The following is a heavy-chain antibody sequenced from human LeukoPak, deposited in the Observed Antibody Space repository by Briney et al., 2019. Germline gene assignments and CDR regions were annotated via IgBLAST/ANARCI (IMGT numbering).Heavy chain of an antibody. CDR1: GYSFIANY. Sequence: GASVKVSCKASGYSFIANYIHWVRQAPGQGLEWMGWINPNSGATNYAQKFQGRVTMTRDTSISTAYMDPSRLTSDDTAVYYCARGRDYYDNSGVDSWGQGTLVTVSS. J-gene: IGHJ4*02. CDR2: INPNSGAT. V-gene: IGHV1-2*02. CDR3: ARGRDYYDNSGVDS. D-gene: IGHD3-22*01.